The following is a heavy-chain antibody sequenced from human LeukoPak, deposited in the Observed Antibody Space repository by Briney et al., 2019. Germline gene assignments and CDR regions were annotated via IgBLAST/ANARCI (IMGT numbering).Heavy chain of an antibody. CDR3: ARDTSLYCSGGSCFSDYFDY. CDR1: VFTFSEYW. V-gene: IGHV3-74*01. Sequence: PGGSLRLSCAASVFTFSEYWMHWVRQAPGKGLVSVSRIKSDGSSTSYADSVKGRFTNCRDNAKNTLYLQMNSLRAEDTAVYFCARDTSLYCSGGSCFSDYFDYWGQGTLVTVSS. CDR2: IKSDGSST. D-gene: IGHD2-15*01. J-gene: IGHJ4*02.